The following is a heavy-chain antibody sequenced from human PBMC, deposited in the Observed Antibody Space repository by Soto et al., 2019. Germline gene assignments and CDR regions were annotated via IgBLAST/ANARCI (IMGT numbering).Heavy chain of an antibody. CDR1: GGSISSYY. J-gene: IGHJ4*02. V-gene: IGHV4-59*01. CDR2: IYYSGST. D-gene: IGHD3-9*01. CDR3: ASILLGGYYCFDY. Sequence: SETLSLTCTVSGGSISSYYWSWIRQPPGKGLEWIGYIYYSGSTNYNHSLKSRVTISVDTSKNQFSLKLSSVTAADTAVYYCASILLGGYYCFDYWGQGTLVTVSS.